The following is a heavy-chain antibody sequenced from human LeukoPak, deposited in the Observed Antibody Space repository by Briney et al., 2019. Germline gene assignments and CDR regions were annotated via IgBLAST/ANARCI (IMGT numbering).Heavy chain of an antibody. Sequence: PGGSLRLSCAGSGFTFIAYWMRWVRQAPGRGLEWVASIDQGGGETHFADSVRGRFTISRDNARNSLFLQMDSLREADTGVYFCARDGCTSTTCTTLGGFNHWDQGTQVAVSS. CDR2: IDQGGGET. CDR1: GFTFIAYW. CDR3: ARDGCTSTTCTTLGGFNH. V-gene: IGHV3-7*01. J-gene: IGHJ4*02. D-gene: IGHD1-26*01.